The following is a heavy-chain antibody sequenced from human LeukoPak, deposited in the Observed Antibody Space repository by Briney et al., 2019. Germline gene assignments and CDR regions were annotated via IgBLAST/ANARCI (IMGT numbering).Heavy chain of an antibody. CDR3: DRTWIVVVMGAFDI. Sequence: SETLSLTCTVSGSSISSGSYYWSWIRQPAGKGVEWIGRIYTSGSTNYNPSLKSRVTISVDTSKNQFSLKLSSVTAADTAVYYSDRTWIVVVMGAFDIWGQGTMVTVSS. D-gene: IGHD3-22*01. CDR1: GSSISSGSYY. J-gene: IGHJ3*02. V-gene: IGHV4-61*02. CDR2: IYTSGST.